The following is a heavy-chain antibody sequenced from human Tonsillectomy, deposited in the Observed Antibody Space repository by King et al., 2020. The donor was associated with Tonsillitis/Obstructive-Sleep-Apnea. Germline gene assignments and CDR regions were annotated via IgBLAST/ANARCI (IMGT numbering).Heavy chain of an antibody. V-gene: IGHV3-30*04. Sequence: VQLVESGGGVVQPGRSLRLSCAASGFTFSSYAMHWVRQAPGKGLEWVALMSYDGSDKYYADSVKGRFTISRDNSKKTLYLQMNSLRAEDTAVYYWARGRGAHSSSSQSPFDIWGQGTMVTVSS. CDR1: GFTFSSYA. CDR3: ARGRGAHSSSSQSPFDI. D-gene: IGHD6-6*01. J-gene: IGHJ3*02. CDR2: MSYDGSDK.